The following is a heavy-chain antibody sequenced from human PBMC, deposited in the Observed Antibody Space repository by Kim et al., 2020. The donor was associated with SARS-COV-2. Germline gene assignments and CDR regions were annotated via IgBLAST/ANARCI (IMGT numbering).Heavy chain of an antibody. CDR2: IKQDGSEK. Sequence: GGSLRPSCAASGFTFSSYWMSWVRQAPGKGLEWVANIKQDGSEKYYVDSVKGRFTISRDNAKNSLYLQMNSLRAEDTAVYYCARGLIPYYYGSALGYWGQGTLVTVSS. V-gene: IGHV3-7*01. J-gene: IGHJ4*02. CDR1: GFTFSSYW. CDR3: ARGLIPYYYGSALGY. D-gene: IGHD3-10*01.